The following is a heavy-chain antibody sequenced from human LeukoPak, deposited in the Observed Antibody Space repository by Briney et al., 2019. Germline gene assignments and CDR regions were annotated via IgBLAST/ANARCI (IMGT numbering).Heavy chain of an antibody. CDR2: ISSNGGST. Sequence: GGSLRRSCAASGFTFSSYAMHWVRQAPGKGLEYVSAISSNGGSTYYANSVKGRFTISRDNSKNTLYLQMGSLRAEDMAVYYCARVYDFWSGYPNSGYMDVWGKGTTVTVSS. CDR3: ARVYDFWSGYPNSGYMDV. CDR1: GFTFSSYA. D-gene: IGHD3-3*01. J-gene: IGHJ6*03. V-gene: IGHV3-64*01.